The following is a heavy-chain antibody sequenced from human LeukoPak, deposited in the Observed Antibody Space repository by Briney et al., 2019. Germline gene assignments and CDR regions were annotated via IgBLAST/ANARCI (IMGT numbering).Heavy chain of an antibody. J-gene: IGHJ4*02. CDR3: ARQGPTRLFDY. Sequence: SQTLSLTCAISGDSVSSNRAACNWIRQSPSRGLEWLGRTYYRSKWYNDYAVSVKSRLTINADTSKNQFSLLLHSVTPEDTAVYYCARQGPTRLFDYCGQGTLVTDSS. V-gene: IGHV6-1*01. CDR1: GDSVSSNRAA. CDR2: TYYRSKWYN. D-gene: IGHD6-25*01.